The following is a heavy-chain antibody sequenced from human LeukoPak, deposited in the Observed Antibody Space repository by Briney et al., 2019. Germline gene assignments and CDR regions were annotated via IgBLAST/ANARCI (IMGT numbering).Heavy chain of an antibody. CDR2: FYYSGST. Sequence: SETLSLTCSVVSGVSISSSSYYWGWIRQPPGKGLEWIGSFYYSGSTYYNPSLKSRVTISVDTSKNQFSLKLSSVTAADTAVYYCSRVFWSGYYPNYFDYWGQGTLVTVSS. V-gene: IGHV4-39*07. J-gene: IGHJ4*02. D-gene: IGHD3-3*01. CDR1: GVSISSSSYY. CDR3: SRVFWSGYYPNYFDY.